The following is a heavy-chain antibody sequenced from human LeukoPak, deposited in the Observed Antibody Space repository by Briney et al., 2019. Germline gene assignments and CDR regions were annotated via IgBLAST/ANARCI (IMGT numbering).Heavy chain of an antibody. CDR2: IYYSGST. Sequence: SETLSLTCTASGGSISSSSYYWGWIRHPPGKGLEWIGSIYYSGSTYYNPSLKSRVTISVDTSKNQFSLKLSSVTAADTAVYYCASPGFNYGEYPEWFDPWGQGTLVTVSS. D-gene: IGHD4-17*01. CDR1: GGSISSSSYY. V-gene: IGHV4-39*01. J-gene: IGHJ5*02. CDR3: ASPGFNYGEYPEWFDP.